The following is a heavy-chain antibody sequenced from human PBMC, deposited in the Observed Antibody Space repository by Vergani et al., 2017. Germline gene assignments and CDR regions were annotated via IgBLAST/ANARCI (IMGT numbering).Heavy chain of an antibody. J-gene: IGHJ4*02. CDR1: GGSIRSTFYY. D-gene: IGHD3-22*01. CDR2: IYYSGST. Sequence: QLQLQESDPGLVKPSETLSLTCTVPGGSIRSTFYYWGWIRQPPGKGLEWIGTIYYSGSTYYNPSLKSIVTISVDTSKNQFSLKLYSLTAADTAIYYCARHVTQDYYNDSYYFDYWGLGSHVTVSS. CDR3: ARHVTQDYYNDSYYFDY. V-gene: IGHV4-39*01.